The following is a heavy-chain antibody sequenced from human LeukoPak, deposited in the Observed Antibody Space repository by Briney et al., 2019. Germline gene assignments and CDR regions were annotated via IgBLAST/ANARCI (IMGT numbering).Heavy chain of an antibody. D-gene: IGHD3-3*01. CDR2: ISSDSNHG. CDR3: ARVAFGLYVMDV. CDR1: GFTFSTYS. V-gene: IGHV3-21*01. J-gene: IGHJ6*02. Sequence: GGSLRLSCAASGFTFSTYSMNWVRQAPGKGLEWVSSISSDSNHGFYADSLKGRFTISRDNAKNSLYLQLIGLRAEDTAVYYCARVAFGLYVMDVWGQGTTVTVSS.